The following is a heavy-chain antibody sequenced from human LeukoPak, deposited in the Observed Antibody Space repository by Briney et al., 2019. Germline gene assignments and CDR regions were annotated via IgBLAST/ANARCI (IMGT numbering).Heavy chain of an antibody. J-gene: IGHJ6*03. D-gene: IGHD3-3*01. V-gene: IGHV3-21*01. Sequence: GGSLRLSCAASGFTFSSYSMNWVRQAPGKGLEWVSSISSSSSYIYYADSVKGRFTISRDNAKNSLYLQMNSLRAEDTAVYYCAKDGSFFYYYMDVWGKGTTVTVSS. CDR2: ISSSSSYI. CDR3: AKDGSFFYYYMDV. CDR1: GFTFSSYS.